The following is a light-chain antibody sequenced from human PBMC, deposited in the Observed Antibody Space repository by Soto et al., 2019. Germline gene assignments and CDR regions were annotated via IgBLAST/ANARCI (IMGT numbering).Light chain of an antibody. V-gene: IGKV1-17*01. CDR2: AAS. CDR3: LQHNSYPRT. J-gene: IGKJ2*02. CDR1: QGIRND. Sequence: DIQMTQSPSSLSASVGDRVTITCRASQGIRNDVGWYQQKPGKAPKRLIYAASSLQSGVPSRFSGSGSGTEFTLTISSLQPEDFATYYCLQHNSYPRTFGQGTKLEIQ.